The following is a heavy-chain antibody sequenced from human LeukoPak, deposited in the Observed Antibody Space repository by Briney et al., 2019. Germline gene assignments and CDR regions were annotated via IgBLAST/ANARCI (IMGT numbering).Heavy chain of an antibody. CDR3: ARLGVALDY. J-gene: IGHJ4*02. D-gene: IGHD3-3*01. CDR1: GFTFSTYD. CDR2: VQYDGSNK. V-gene: IGHV3-30*02. Sequence: GSLRLSCAASGFTFSTYDMHWVRQAPGKGLEWVAFVQYDGSNKYYADSVKGRFTISRDNSKNTLYLQMNSLRVEDTATYYCARLGVALDYWGQGTLVTVSS.